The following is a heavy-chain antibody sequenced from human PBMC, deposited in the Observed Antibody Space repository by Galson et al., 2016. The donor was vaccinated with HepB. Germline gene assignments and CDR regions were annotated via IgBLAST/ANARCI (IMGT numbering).Heavy chain of an antibody. CDR1: GGSISSSNW. D-gene: IGHD3-10*01. J-gene: IGHJ6*02. Sequence: ETLSLTCDVSGGSISSSNWWSWVRQPPGKGLEWIGDINHSGSTNYNPSLAGRGTISLDLSKNQLSLKLYAVTVADTAVYYCARGRTESRLNMVRGRLGTENYDHGMDVWGQGTTVIVSS. CDR2: INHSGST. V-gene: IGHV4-4*02. CDR3: ARGRTESRLNMVRGRLGTENYDHGMDV.